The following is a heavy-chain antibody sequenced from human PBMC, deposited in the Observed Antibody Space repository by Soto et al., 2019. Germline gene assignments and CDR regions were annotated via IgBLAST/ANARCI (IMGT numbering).Heavy chain of an antibody. J-gene: IGHJ4*02. CDR2: ISYNGNT. CDR3: ARGNGFNLC. Sequence: QVQLQESGPGLVKPSETLSLTCTVSGGSFSNHYWSWIRQPPGKGLEWIGYISYNGNTNYNPSLKSRVTILVYTSKSQFSLKLSSVTAADTAVYYCARGNGFNLCWGQGALVTVSS. D-gene: IGHD2-8*01. CDR1: GGSFSNHY. V-gene: IGHV4-59*11.